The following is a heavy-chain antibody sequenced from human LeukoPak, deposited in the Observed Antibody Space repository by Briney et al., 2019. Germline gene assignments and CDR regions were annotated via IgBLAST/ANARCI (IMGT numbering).Heavy chain of an antibody. CDR2: IKSKTDGGTT. CDR1: GFTFSNAW. CDR3: TTSITMIVVVESVDY. Sequence: GGSLRLSCAASGFTFSNAWMSWVRQAPGKGLEWVGRIKSKTDGGTTDYAAPVKGRFTISRDDSKNTLYLQMNSLKTEDTAAYYCTTSITMIVVVESVDYWGQGTLVTVSS. J-gene: IGHJ4*02. D-gene: IGHD3-22*01. V-gene: IGHV3-15*01.